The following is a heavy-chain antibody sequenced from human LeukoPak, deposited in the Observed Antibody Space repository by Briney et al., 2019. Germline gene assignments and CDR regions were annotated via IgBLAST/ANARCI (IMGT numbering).Heavy chain of an antibody. V-gene: IGHV1-18*01. CDR2: ISSSTGNT. Sequence: ASVKVCCKASGYTFNTYGISWVRQAPGQGLEWMGWISSSTGNTKYAQKLQGRVTMTTDTSTSTAYLELRNLRSDDTAVYYCARLPLGYRSSTSCLDWGQGTLVTVSS. D-gene: IGHD2-2*01. J-gene: IGHJ4*02. CDR3: ARLPLGYRSSTSCLD. CDR1: GYTFNTYG.